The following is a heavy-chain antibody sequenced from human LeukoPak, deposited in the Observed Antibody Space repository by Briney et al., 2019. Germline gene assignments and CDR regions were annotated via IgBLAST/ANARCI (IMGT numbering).Heavy chain of an antibody. V-gene: IGHV3-66*01. Sequence: GGSLRLSCAASGFTVSSNYMSWVRQAPGKGLEWVSVIYSGGSTYYADSVKGRFTISRDNVKNSLFLQMNSLRVEDTAIYYCVNAITLPFWGQGTLVIVSS. CDR2: IYSGGST. CDR1: GFTVSSNY. CDR3: VNAITLPF. J-gene: IGHJ4*02. D-gene: IGHD3-10*01.